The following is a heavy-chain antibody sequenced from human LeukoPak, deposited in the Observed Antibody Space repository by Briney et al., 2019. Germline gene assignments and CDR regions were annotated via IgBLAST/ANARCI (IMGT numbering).Heavy chain of an antibody. D-gene: IGHD2-8*01. J-gene: IGHJ4*02. V-gene: IGHV1-18*01. Sequence: ASVKVSCKASGYTFTSYGISWVRQAPGQGLEWMGWISAYNGNTNYAQKLQGRVTMTRDMSTSTVYMELSSLRSEDTAVYYCASVKGYCTNGVCFLTERSFDYWGQGTLVTVSS. CDR1: GYTFTSYG. CDR3: ASVKGYCTNGVCFLTERSFDY. CDR2: ISAYNGNT.